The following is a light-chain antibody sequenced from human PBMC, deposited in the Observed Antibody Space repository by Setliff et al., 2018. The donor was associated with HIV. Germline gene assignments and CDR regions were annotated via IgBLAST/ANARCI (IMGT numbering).Light chain of an antibody. Sequence: QTVVTQEPSFSVSPGGTVTLTCGLSSGSVSTSYYPSWYQQTPGQAPRTLIYSTNTRSSGVPDRFSGSILGNKAALTITGAQADDESDYYCVLYMGSGIWVFGGGTKVPS. CDR2: STN. V-gene: IGLV8-61*01. J-gene: IGLJ3*02. CDR3: VLYMGSGIWV. CDR1: SGSVSTSYY.